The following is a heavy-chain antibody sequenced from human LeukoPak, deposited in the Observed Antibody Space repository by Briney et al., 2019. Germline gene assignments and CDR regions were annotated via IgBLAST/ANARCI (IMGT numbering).Heavy chain of an antibody. CDR2: IWYDGSNQ. J-gene: IGHJ4*02. D-gene: IGHD4-17*01. Sequence: GGSLRLSCAASGFTFSRYGMHWVRQAPGKGLEWVAVIWYDGSNQYYADSVKGRFTISRDNSKNTLYLQMNSLRGEDTAVYYCAKSLFLDGDYAVFDCWGQGTLVTVSS. V-gene: IGHV3-33*06. CDR1: GFTFSRYG. CDR3: AKSLFLDGDYAVFDC.